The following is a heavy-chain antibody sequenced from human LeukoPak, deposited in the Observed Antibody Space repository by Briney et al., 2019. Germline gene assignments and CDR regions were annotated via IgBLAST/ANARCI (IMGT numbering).Heavy chain of an antibody. V-gene: IGHV4-34*01. D-gene: IGHD6-19*01. CDR2: INHSGST. Sequence: PSETLSLTCAVYGGSFSGYYWSWIRQPPGKGLEWIGEINHSGSTNYNPSLKSRVTISVDTSKNQFSLKLSSVTAADTAVYYCARTRYSSGRRSPYNWFDPWGQGTLVTVSS. CDR3: ARTRYSSGRRSPYNWFDP. CDR1: GGSFSGYY. J-gene: IGHJ5*02.